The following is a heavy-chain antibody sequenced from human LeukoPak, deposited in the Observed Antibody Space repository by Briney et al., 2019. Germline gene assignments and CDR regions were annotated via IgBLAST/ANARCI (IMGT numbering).Heavy chain of an antibody. CDR3: AQWGSNMDV. Sequence: SETLSLTCSVYGGSLSSFYWHWFRQPPGKGPEWIGEINYSGSTKYKPSLKSRVTISVDTSKNQFSLKLSSVTAADTAVYYCAQWGSNMDVWGKGTTVIVSS. V-gene: IGHV4-34*01. CDR1: GGSLSSFY. J-gene: IGHJ6*03. D-gene: IGHD3-16*01. CDR2: INYSGST.